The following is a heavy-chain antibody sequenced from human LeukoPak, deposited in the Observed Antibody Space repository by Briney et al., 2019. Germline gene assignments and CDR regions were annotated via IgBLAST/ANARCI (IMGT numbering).Heavy chain of an antibody. Sequence: PGGSLRLSCAASGFTFSSYAMSWVRQAPGKGLEWVSAISGRGGSTYYADSGKGRFTLCRDNSKNTLYLQINRLRAEDTAVYYCAGRRWLEIHTDYWGQGTLVTVSS. V-gene: IGHV3-23*01. CDR1: GFTFSSYA. D-gene: IGHD6-19*01. CDR3: AGRRWLEIHTDY. J-gene: IGHJ4*02. CDR2: ISGRGGST.